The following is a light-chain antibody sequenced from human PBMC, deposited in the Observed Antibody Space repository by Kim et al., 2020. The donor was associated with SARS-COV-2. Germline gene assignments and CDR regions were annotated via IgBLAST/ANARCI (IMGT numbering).Light chain of an antibody. CDR3: QQYHDSSST. J-gene: IGKJ1*01. Sequence: SAGEGATVSCRASQSVRSGSVAWYQQKPGQTPRLLIYGTSNRATGIPDRFSGSGSGTDFTLTITRREPEDFAVYYCQQYHDSSSTFGQGTKVDIK. CDR1: QSVRSGS. CDR2: GTS. V-gene: IGKV3-20*01.